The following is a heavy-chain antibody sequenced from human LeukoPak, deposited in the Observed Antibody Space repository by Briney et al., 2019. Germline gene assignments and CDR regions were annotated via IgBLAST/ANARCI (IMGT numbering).Heavy chain of an antibody. Sequence: PGGSLRLSCAASGFTFSSYEMSWVRQAPGKGLEWVANIKQDGSEKYYVDSVKGRFTISRDNAKNSLYLQMNSLRAEDTAVYYCARSSSGSGGYYMDVWGKGTTVTVSS. D-gene: IGHD1-26*01. J-gene: IGHJ6*03. CDR3: ARSSSGSGGYYMDV. V-gene: IGHV3-7*01. CDR1: GFTFSSYE. CDR2: IKQDGSEK.